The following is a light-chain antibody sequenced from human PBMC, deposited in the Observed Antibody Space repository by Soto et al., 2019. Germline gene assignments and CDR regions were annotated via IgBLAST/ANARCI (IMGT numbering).Light chain of an antibody. CDR2: LAS. CDR3: QPRYGPPIT. Sequence: DIQMTQSPSSLSAFVGDRVTITCRASQTISNYLNWYQQRPGKAPKLLIYLASSLQSGVPSRLGGSGSGTDFTLTIISLQPEDFATYYYQPRYGPPITFGQGTRLEIK. V-gene: IGKV1-39*01. J-gene: IGKJ5*01. CDR1: QTISNY.